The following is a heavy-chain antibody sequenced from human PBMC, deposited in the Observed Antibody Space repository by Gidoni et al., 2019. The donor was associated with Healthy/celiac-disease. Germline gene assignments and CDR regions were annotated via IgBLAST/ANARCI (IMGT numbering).Heavy chain of an antibody. V-gene: IGHV1-8*01. CDR3: ARGGSVRKRPYRINDY. D-gene: IGHD3-16*02. Sequence: QVQLVQSGAEVQKPGASVKVSCKASGYTFTSYYINWVRQATGQGLEWRGWMNPNSGNTGYAQKFQGRVTMTRNTSISTAYRELSSLRSEDTAVYYCARGGSVRKRPYRINDYWGQGTLVTVSS. J-gene: IGHJ4*02. CDR1: GYTFTSYY. CDR2: MNPNSGNT.